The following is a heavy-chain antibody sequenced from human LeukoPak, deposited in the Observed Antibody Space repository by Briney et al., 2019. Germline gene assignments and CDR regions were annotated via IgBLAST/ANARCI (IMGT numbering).Heavy chain of an antibody. Sequence: PSETLSLTCAVYGGSFSGYYWSWIRQPPGKGLEWIGEINHSGSTNYNPSLKSRVTISVDTSKNQFSLKLSSVTAADTAVYYCARPVTPVAYYYGSGSVNWFDPWGQGTLVTVSS. CDR3: ARPVTPVAYYYGSGSVNWFDP. D-gene: IGHD3-10*01. CDR1: GGSFSGYY. CDR2: INHSGST. V-gene: IGHV4-34*01. J-gene: IGHJ5*02.